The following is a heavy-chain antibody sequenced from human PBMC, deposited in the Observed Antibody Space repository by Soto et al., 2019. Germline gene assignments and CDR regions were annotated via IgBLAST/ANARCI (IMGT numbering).Heavy chain of an antibody. CDR2: IYYSGST. CDR3: ARLGIRLELRIRWFDP. Sequence: SETLSLTCTVSGGSISSSSYYWGWIRQPPGKGLEWIGSIYYSGSTYYNPSLKSRVTISVDTSKNQFSLKLSSVTAADTAVYYCARLGIRLELRIRWFDPWGQGTLVTVSS. D-gene: IGHD1-7*01. V-gene: IGHV4-39*01. J-gene: IGHJ5*02. CDR1: GGSISSSSYY.